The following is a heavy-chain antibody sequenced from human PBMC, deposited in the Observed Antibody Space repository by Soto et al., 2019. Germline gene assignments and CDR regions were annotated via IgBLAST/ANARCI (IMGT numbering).Heavy chain of an antibody. J-gene: IGHJ4*02. Sequence: GASVKVSCKASGYTFTSYYMHWVRQAPGQGLEWMGIINPSGGSTSYAQKFRGRVTMTRDTSTSTVYMELSSLRSEDTAVYYCARDPYYDFWSGYPFDYWGQGTLVTVSS. V-gene: IGHV1-46*01. CDR2: INPSGGST. CDR1: GYTFTSYY. D-gene: IGHD3-3*01. CDR3: ARDPYYDFWSGYPFDY.